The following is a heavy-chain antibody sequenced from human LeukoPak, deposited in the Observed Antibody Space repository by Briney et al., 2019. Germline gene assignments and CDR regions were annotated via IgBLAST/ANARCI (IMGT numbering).Heavy chain of an antibody. J-gene: IGHJ4*02. D-gene: IGHD3-22*01. CDR2: INPNSGNT. CDR1: GYSFTAYY. V-gene: IGHV1-2*02. Sequence: ASVKVSCEASGYSFTAYYMHWVRQAPGQGLEWMGWINPNSGNTNYAQKFQERVTITRDMSTSTAYMELSSLRSDDTAVYYCARGSPPRVYYDRSGYYSYYFDYWGQGTLVTVSS. CDR3: ARGSPPRVYYDRSGYYSYYFDY.